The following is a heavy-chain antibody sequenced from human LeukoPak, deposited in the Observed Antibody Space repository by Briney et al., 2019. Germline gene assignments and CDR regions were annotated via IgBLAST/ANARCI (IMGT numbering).Heavy chain of an antibody. CDR3: ATYSGAHHKTFDD. V-gene: IGHV3-7*03. J-gene: IGHJ4*02. Sequence: GGSLRLSCAASGFSLSTYWMSWVRQAPGKGLEWVANIKQDESEKDYVDSVKGRFTISRDNAKNSPYLQMSSLRAEDTAVYYCATYSGAHHKTFDDWGQGTLVTVSS. D-gene: IGHD1-26*01. CDR2: IKQDESEK. CDR1: GFSLSTYW.